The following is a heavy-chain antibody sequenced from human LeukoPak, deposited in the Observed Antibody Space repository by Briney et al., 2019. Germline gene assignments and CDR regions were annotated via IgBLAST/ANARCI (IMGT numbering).Heavy chain of an antibody. D-gene: IGHD3-22*01. CDR3: ARGDAYYDSSGYYPSDY. CDR2: ISAYNGNT. CDR1: GYTFTSYG. V-gene: IGHV1-18*04. Sequence: GASVKVSCKASGYTFTSYGISWVRQAPGQGLEWMGWISAYNGNTNYAQKLQGRVTMTTDTSTSTAYMELRSLRSDDTAVYYCARGDAYYDSSGYYPSDYWGQGTLVTVSS. J-gene: IGHJ4*02.